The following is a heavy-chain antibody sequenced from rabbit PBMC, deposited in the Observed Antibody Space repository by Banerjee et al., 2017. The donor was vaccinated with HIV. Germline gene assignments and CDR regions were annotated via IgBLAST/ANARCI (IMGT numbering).Heavy chain of an antibody. CDR3: ARERGYYTYGYTGHTYDAFDP. V-gene: IGHV1S45*01. CDR1: GFDFSSNA. Sequence: QEQLVESGGGLVQPEGSLTLTCKASGFDFSSNAMCWVRQAPGKGPEWIACIYVGSSGSTYYASWAKGRFTISKTSSTTVTLQMTSLTAADTATYFCARERGYYTYGYTGHTYDAFDPWGPGTLVTVS. D-gene: IGHD6-1*01. J-gene: IGHJ2*01. CDR2: IYVGSSGST.